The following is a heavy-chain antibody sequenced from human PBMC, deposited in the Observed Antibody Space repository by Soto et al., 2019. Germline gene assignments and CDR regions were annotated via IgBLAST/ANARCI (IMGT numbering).Heavy chain of an antibody. V-gene: IGHV1-69*13. CDR1: GGTFSSYA. CDR2: IIPVFGTA. D-gene: IGHD1-1*01. CDR3: ASDPTGTSFDY. J-gene: IGHJ4*02. Sequence: ASVKVSCKASGGTFSSYAISWVRQAPGQGLEWMGGIIPVFGTANYAQKFQGRVTITADESTSTAYMELSSLRSEDTAVYYCASDPTGTSFDYWGQGTLVTVSS.